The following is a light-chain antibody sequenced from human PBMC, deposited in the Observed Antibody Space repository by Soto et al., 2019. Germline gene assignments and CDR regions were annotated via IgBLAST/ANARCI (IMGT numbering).Light chain of an antibody. V-gene: IGLV2-14*01. CDR1: SSDVGGYNY. Sequence: SALTQPASVSGSPGQSITISCTGTSSDVGGYNYVSWYQQHPGKAPKLMIYEVSNRPSGVSNRFSGSKSGNTASLTISGLQAKDEADYYCSSYTSSSTPYVFGTGTKVTVL. J-gene: IGLJ1*01. CDR3: SSYTSSSTPYV. CDR2: EVS.